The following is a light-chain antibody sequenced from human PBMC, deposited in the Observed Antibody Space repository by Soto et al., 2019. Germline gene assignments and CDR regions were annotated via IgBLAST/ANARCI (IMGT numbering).Light chain of an antibody. V-gene: IGKV1-5*03. J-gene: IGKJ1*01. CDR1: QTISSW. CDR2: KAA. Sequence: DIQMTQSPSTLSGSVGDRVTITCRASQTISSWWAWYQQKPGKAPKLLIYKAATLKSGVPSSFSGSGSGTEFTLTISSLQPDDFATYYCQHYNSYSEAFGQGTKVDIK. CDR3: QHYNSYSEA.